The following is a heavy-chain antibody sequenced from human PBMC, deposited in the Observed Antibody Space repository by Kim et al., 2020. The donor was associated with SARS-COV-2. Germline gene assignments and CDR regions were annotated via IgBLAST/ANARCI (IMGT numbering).Heavy chain of an antibody. CDR3: ARDRVGLYYFDY. CDR1: GFTFSSYS. CDR2: ISSSSSYI. Sequence: GGSLRLSCAASGFTFSSYSMNWVRQAPGKGLEWVSSISSSSSYIYYADSVKGRFTISRDNAKNSLYLQMNSLRAEDTAVYYCARDRVGLYYFDYWGQGTLVTVSS. J-gene: IGHJ4*02. V-gene: IGHV3-21*01.